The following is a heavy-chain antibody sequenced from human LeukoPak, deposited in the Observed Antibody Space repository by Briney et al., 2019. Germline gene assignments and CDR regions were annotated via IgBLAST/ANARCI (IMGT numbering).Heavy chain of an antibody. J-gene: IGHJ4*02. Sequence: GASVKVSCKASGYTLTDYYMHWVRQAPGQGLEWMGWINPNSGGTNYAQKFQGRVTMTRDTSISTAYMELSRLRSDDTAVYYCARYYYDSSAYHAQFDYWGQGTLVTVSS. D-gene: IGHD3-22*01. CDR3: ARYYYDSSAYHAQFDY. CDR1: GYTLTDYY. CDR2: INPNSGGT. V-gene: IGHV1-2*02.